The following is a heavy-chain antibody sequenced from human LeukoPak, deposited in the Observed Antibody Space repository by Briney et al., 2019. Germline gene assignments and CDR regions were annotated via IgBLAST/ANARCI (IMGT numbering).Heavy chain of an antibody. Sequence: PSETLSLTCTVSGGSISSYYWSWIRQPPGKGLEWIGYIYYSGSTIYNPSLKSRVTISVDTSKNQFPLKLSSVTAADTAVYYCAISRDGYNYPNLFDYWGQGTLVTVSS. J-gene: IGHJ4*02. V-gene: IGHV4-59*08. CDR2: IYYSGST. CDR3: AISRDGYNYPNLFDY. D-gene: IGHD5-24*01. CDR1: GGSISSYY.